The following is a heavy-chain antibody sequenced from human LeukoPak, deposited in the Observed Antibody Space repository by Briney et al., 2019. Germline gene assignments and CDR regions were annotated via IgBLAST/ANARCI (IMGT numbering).Heavy chain of an antibody. CDR2: INQDGSET. D-gene: IGHD3-10*01. J-gene: IGHJ4*02. V-gene: IGHV3-7*01. CDR3: VRSLQKFGTRDY. Sequence: PGGSLTLSCAGSEFIFGAYWMTWVRQARGKGLEGVAHINQDGSETYYMDSVKGRFTISRDNAKKSVFLQMNSLTAEDTALYYCVRSLQKFGTRDYWGQGTLVTVSS. CDR1: EFIFGAYW.